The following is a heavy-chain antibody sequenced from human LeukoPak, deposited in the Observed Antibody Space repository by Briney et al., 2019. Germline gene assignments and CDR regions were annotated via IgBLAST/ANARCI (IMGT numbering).Heavy chain of an antibody. J-gene: IGHJ4*02. CDR2: INHSGNT. CDR3: ARGKVWYGELEDAYYFDS. D-gene: IGHD3-10*01. Sequence: GSLRLSCEASGFTFSSYWMTWIRQPPGKGLEWIGDINHSGNTNYNPSLKSRVTISLHTSKNQFSLKLSSVTAADTAVYYCARGKVWYGELEDAYYFDSWGQGTLVTVSS. CDR1: GFTFSSYW. V-gene: IGHV4-34*01.